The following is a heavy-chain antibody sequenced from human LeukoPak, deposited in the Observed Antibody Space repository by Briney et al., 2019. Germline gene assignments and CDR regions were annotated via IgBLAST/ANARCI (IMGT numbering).Heavy chain of an antibody. CDR1: GFTFDDYG. Sequence: GGSLRLSCAASGFTFDDYGMSWVRQAPGKGLEWVSGINWNGGSTGYADSVKGRFTISRDNAKNSLYLQMNSLRAEDTALYYCARSFGATVTTPDFHWGQETLVTVSS. J-gene: IGHJ4*02. CDR3: ARSFGATVTTPDFH. V-gene: IGHV3-20*04. D-gene: IGHD4-17*01. CDR2: INWNGGST.